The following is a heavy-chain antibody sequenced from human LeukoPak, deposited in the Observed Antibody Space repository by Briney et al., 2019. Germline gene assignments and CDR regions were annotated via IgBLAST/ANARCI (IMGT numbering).Heavy chain of an antibody. V-gene: IGHV1-69*04. CDR2: IIPILGIT. J-gene: IGHJ5*02. D-gene: IGHD2/OR15-2a*01. Sequence: ASVKVSCKASGGTFSSYAISWVRQAPGQGLEWMGRIIPILGITNYAQKFQGRATITADKSTSTAYMELSSLRSEDTAVYYCARDSDYLNWFDPCGQGTLVTVSP. CDR1: GGTFSSYA. CDR3: ARDSDYLNWFDP.